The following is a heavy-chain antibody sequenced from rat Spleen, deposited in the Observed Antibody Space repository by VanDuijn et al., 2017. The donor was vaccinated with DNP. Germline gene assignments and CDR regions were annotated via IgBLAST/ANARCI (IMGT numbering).Heavy chain of an antibody. V-gene: IGHV5-22*01. CDR3: ARHTFDY. CDR2: ISYEGSST. Sequence: EVQLVESGGGLVQPGRSLKLSCAASGFTFSDYYMAWVRQAPKKGLEWVASISYEGSSTYYGDSVKGRFTISRDNAKSTLYLQMNSLRSEDTATYYCARHTFDYWGQGVMVTVSS. CDR1: GFTFSDYY. J-gene: IGHJ2*01.